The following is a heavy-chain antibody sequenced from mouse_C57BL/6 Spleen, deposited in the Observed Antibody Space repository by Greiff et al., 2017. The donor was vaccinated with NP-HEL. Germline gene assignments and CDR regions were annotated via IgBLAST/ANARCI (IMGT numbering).Heavy chain of an antibody. Sequence: EVMLVESGGGLVKPGGSLKLSCAASGFTFSSYAMSWVRQTPGKRLEWVATISDGGSYTYYPDNVKGRFTIARDNAKNNLYLQMSHLKSEDTAMYYCARDPDGYDFDYWGQGTTLTVSS. J-gene: IGHJ2*01. CDR2: ISDGGSYT. V-gene: IGHV5-4*01. D-gene: IGHD2-3*01. CDR1: GFTFSSYA. CDR3: ARDPDGYDFDY.